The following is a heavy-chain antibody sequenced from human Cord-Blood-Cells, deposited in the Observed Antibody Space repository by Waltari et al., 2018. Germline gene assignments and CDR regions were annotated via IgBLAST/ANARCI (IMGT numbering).Heavy chain of an antibody. J-gene: IGHJ4*02. CDR1: GDSISSYY. CDR2: IDYSGST. V-gene: IGHV4-59*01. Sequence: QVQLQESGPGLVKPSETLSLTCTVPGDSISSYYWSWIRQPPGKGLEWIGDIDYSGSTNYNPSLKSRVTISVDTSKNQFSLRLSSVNAADTAVYYCARTDIVATGYFDYWGQGTLVTVSS. D-gene: IGHD5-12*01. CDR3: ARTDIVATGYFDY.